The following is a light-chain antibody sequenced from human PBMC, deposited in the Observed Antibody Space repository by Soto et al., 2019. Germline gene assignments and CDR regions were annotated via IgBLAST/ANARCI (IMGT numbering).Light chain of an antibody. CDR1: QSVSSK. V-gene: IGKV3-15*01. Sequence: EIVMTQSPATLSVSPGERAALSCRASQSVSSKLAWYRQRPGQAPRLVIYDTSTRATGVPARFSGSGSGTEFTLTINGLQSEDFAVYYCQQRSVWPITFGQGTRLEIK. J-gene: IGKJ5*01. CDR3: QQRSVWPIT. CDR2: DTS.